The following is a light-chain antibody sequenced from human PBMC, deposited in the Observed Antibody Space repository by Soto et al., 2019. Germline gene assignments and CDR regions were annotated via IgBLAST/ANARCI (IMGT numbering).Light chain of an antibody. CDR1: QSVSSK. CDR2: GAS. CDR3: QQYNNWPPNT. J-gene: IGKJ5*01. Sequence: ETVMTQSPATLSVSPGERATLSCRASQSVSSKLAWYQQKPGQAPRLLIYGASTRATGIPARFSGSGSGTEFTLSISSLQSEDFAVYYCQQYNNWPPNTFGQGTRLEI. V-gene: IGKV3D-15*01.